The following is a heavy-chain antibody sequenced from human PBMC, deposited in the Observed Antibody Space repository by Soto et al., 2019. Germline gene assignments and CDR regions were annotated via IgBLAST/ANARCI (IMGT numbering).Heavy chain of an antibody. J-gene: IGHJ4*02. V-gene: IGHV3-23*01. CDR3: STERYNGADLYYFVY. D-gene: IGHD5-12*01. CDR2: ISGGGDSI. Sequence: GGTLRLSCAASGFTFSSYAMTWVRQAPGKGLEWVSAISGGGDSIYYADSVKGRFTISRDQSKNTLYLQLHSLRAEDTAVYFCSTERYNGADLYYFVYWGQGALVTVSS. CDR1: GFTFSSYA.